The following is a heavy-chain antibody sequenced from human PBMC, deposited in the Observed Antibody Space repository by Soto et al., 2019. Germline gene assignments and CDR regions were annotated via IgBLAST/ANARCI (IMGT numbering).Heavy chain of an antibody. Sequence: SLRLSCAASGSIFSSHNMNWVRQAPGKGLEWVSSITGSSSYIFYADSVKGRFTISRDNAKNTVYLQVNSLRAEDTGVYYCARLVASETGYGMDVWGQGTTVTVSS. CDR3: ARLVASETGYGMDV. CDR2: ITGSSSYI. CDR1: GSIFSSHN. J-gene: IGHJ6*02. D-gene: IGHD3-9*01. V-gene: IGHV3-21*06.